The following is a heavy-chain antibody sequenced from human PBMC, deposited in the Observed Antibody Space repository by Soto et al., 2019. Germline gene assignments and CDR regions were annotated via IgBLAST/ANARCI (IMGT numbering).Heavy chain of an antibody. CDR3: ARDVKRLGWLQSRGDY. D-gene: IGHD5-12*01. V-gene: IGHV1-18*01. J-gene: IGHJ4*02. Sequence: QVPLVQSGAEVKKPGASVKVSCKASGYTFTSYGISWVRQAPGQGLEWMGWISAYNGNTNYAQKLQGRVTMTAATSMSTAYMELRSLRSNDTAVYYCARDVKRLGWLQSRGDYWGQGTLVTVSS. CDR2: ISAYNGNT. CDR1: GYTFTSYG.